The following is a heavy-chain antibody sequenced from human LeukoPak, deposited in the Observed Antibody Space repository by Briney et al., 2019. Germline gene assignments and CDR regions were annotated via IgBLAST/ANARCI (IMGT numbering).Heavy chain of an antibody. J-gene: IGHJ6*03. CDR2: IIMISIYI. Sequence: GGSLRLSCGASGFTFSSNSMTWVRQAPGKGLEWFSSIIMISIYIYYADSLKARFTSSTDTAKNSLYLQINSLIPRETAVYYCAKVSGWYNYYYMDVWGKGTTVTIS. V-gene: IGHV3-21*01. D-gene: IGHD6-19*01. CDR3: AKVSGWYNYYYMDV. CDR1: GFTFSSNS.